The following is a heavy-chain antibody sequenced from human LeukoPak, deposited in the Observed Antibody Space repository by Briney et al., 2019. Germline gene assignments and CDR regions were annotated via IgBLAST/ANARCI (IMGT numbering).Heavy chain of an antibody. J-gene: IGHJ4*02. D-gene: IGHD3-16*01. CDR2: INHSGST. CDR1: GGSFSGYY. CDR3: ARGPRRGRYFDY. V-gene: IGHV4-34*01. Sequence: PSETLSLTCAVYGGSFSGYYWSWSRQPPGRGLEWIGEINHSGSTNYNPSLKSRVTISVDTPKNQFSLKLSSVTAADTAVYYCARGPRRGRYFDYWGQGTLATVSS.